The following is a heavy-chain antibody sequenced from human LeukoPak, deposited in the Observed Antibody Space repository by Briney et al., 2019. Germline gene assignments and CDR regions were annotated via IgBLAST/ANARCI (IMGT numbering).Heavy chain of an antibody. CDR1: GFTFSSYS. CDR3: ARDTVAGTPFDY. CDR2: ISSSSSYI. Sequence: GSLRLSCAASGFTFSSYSMNWVRQAPGKGLEWVSSISSSSSYIYYADSVKGRFTISRDNAKNSLYLQMNSLRAEDTAVYYCARDTVAGTPFDYWGQGTLVTVSS. J-gene: IGHJ4*02. D-gene: IGHD6-19*01. V-gene: IGHV3-21*01.